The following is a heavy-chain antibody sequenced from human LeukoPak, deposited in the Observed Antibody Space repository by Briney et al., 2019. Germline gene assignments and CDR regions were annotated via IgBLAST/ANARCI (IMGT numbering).Heavy chain of an antibody. CDR2: IGGDSRT. V-gene: IGHV3-23*01. CDR3: AKSAVDYYESSFDY. CDR1: GFTFSSYA. D-gene: IGHD3-22*01. Sequence: PGGSLRLSCAASGFTFSSYAMSWVRQAPGKGLEWVSGIGGDSRTHYADSVEGRFTISRDTSKNMLYLQMNNLRAEDTAVYYCAKSAVDYYESSFDYWGQGTLVIVSS. J-gene: IGHJ4*02.